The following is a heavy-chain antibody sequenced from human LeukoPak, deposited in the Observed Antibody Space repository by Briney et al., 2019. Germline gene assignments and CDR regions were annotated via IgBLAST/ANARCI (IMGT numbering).Heavy chain of an antibody. CDR2: IFYSGST. CDR3: ARALQNYYYGMDV. J-gene: IGHJ6*02. V-gene: IGHV4-59*01. CDR1: GGSISGYY. Sequence: SETLSLTCTVSGGSISGYYWSWIRQPPGKGPEWIGYIFYSGSTTYNPSLKSRVTISQDTSKNQVSLMLSSVTAADTAVYCARALQNYYYGMDVWGQGTSVTVSS.